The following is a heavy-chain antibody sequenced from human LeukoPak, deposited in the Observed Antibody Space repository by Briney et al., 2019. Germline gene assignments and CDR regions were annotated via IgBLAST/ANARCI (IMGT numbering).Heavy chain of an antibody. CDR2: VNSDGSTT. CDR3: AGEIGRSGGYDY. Sequence: GGSLRLSCAASGFTFSYYWVHWVRQAPGKGLVWVSRVNSDGSTTDYADSVKGRFTVSRDNSEKRVYLQMNNLRTEDTAVYFCAGEIGRSGGYDYWGQGTLVTVSS. D-gene: IGHD1-26*01. V-gene: IGHV3-74*01. CDR1: GFTFSYYW. J-gene: IGHJ4*02.